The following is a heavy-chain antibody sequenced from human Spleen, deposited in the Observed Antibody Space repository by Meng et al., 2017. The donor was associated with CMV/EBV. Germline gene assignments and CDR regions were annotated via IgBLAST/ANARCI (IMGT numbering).Heavy chain of an antibody. D-gene: IGHD2-2*01. CDR1: GGSISSYY. CDR3: ARVGYCSSTSCYSGGGMDV. V-gene: IGHV4-59*01. J-gene: IGHJ6*02. Sequence: SETLSLTCTVSGGSISSYYWSWIRQPPGKGLEWIGYIYYSGSTNYNPSLKSRVTIPVDTSKNQFSLKLSSVTAADTAVYYCARVGYCSSTSCYSGGGMDVWGQGTTVTVSS. CDR2: IYYSGST.